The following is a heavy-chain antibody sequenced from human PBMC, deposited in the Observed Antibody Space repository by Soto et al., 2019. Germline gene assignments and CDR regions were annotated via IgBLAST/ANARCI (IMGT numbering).Heavy chain of an antibody. CDR2: LSDRGTS. Sequence: WGSRRLAGSSSVFSFIIYMSFFPQSPGKGVEWFWTLSDRGTSHYSDSVTGGLSVSRDNSKNTLYLQMNGLRVDDTAIYYCAGDYASGDYDFRGQGT. CDR3: AGDYASGDYDF. CDR1: VFSFIIY. V-gene: IGHV3-53*01. J-gene: IGHJ4*02. D-gene: IGHD5-12*01.